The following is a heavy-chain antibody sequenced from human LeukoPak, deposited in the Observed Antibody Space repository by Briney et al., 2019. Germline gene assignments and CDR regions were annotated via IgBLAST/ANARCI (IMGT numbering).Heavy chain of an antibody. CDR2: IYHSGST. D-gene: IGHD4-17*01. J-gene: IGHJ4*02. CDR3: GAGDSYYFDY. Sequence: SETLSLTCAVSSGSISSSNWWSGGRQPPGKGLEGSGEIYHSGSTNYNPSLKSRVTISIDNSKNQFSLKMSSVTAADTAVYYCGAGDSYYFDYWGQGTLITVSS. CDR1: SGSISSSNW. V-gene: IGHV4-4*02.